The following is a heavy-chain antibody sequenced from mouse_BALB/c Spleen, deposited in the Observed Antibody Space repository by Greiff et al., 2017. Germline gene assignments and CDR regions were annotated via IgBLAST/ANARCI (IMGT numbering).Heavy chain of an antibody. D-gene: IGHD4-1*01. J-gene: IGHJ4*01. CDR1: GFNINDTY. V-gene: IGHV14-3*02. Sequence: VQLQQSGAELVKPGASVKLSCTASGFNINDTYMHWVKQRPEQGLEWIGRIDPANGNTKYDPKFQGKATITADTSSNTAYLQLSSLTSEDTAVYYCARTGTGDAMDYWGQGTSVTVSS. CDR2: IDPANGNT. CDR3: ARTGTGDAMDY.